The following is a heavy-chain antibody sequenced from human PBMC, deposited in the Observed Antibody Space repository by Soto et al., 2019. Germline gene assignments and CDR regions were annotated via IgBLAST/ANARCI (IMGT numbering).Heavy chain of an antibody. V-gene: IGHV1-69*13. CDR3: ARDRSPYSGLTGYYREPLYYYYCYVMDF. J-gene: IGHJ6*02. CDR2: IIPIFGTA. CDR1: GGTFSSYA. Sequence: SVKVSCKASGGTFSSYAISWVRQAPGQGLEWMGGIIPIFGTANYAQKFQGRVTITADESTSTAYMELSSLRSEDTAVYYCARDRSPYSGLTGYYREPLYYYYCYVMDFWGRGTTVTGSS. D-gene: IGHD3-9*01.